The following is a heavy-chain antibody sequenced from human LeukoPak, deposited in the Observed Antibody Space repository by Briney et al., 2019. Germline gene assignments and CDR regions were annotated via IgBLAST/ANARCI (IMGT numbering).Heavy chain of an antibody. V-gene: IGHV1-18*01. CDR1: GYTFTTYG. CDR2: ISAYSSNT. Sequence: VASVKVSCKASGYTFTTYGTSWVRQAPGQGLEWMGWISAYSSNTKYAQKLQGRVTMTTDTSTSTAYMELRSLRSDDTAVYYCARPYGDYVSSWFDPWGQGTLVTVSS. D-gene: IGHD4-17*01. CDR3: ARPYGDYVSSWFDP. J-gene: IGHJ5*02.